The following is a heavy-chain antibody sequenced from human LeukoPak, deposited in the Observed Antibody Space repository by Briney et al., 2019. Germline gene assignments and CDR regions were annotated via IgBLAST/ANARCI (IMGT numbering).Heavy chain of an antibody. CDR3: ARDGEAFGWNYAFDY. CDR2: ISGSGDNT. D-gene: IGHD1-7*01. V-gene: IGHV3-23*01. Sequence: PGGSLRLSCAASGFTFSSHGMSWVRQAPGKGLEWVSTISGSGDNTYYADSVKGRFTISRDNSKNTLYLQMNSLRAEDTAVYFCARDGEAFGWNYAFDYWGQGTLVTVPS. J-gene: IGHJ4*02. CDR1: GFTFSSHG.